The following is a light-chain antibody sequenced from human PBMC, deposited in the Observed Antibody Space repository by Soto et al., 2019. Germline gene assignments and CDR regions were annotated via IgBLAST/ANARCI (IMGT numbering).Light chain of an antibody. CDR3: SSYTGSNALNVV. CDR2: EVS. Sequence: QSALTQPASVSGSLGQSITISCTGTSSDVGAYNYVSWYQQHPGKAPKLLIYEVSNRPSGVPNRFSGSKSGNTASLTISVLQAEDEADYYCSSYTGSNALNVVFGGGTKLTVL. V-gene: IGLV2-14*01. CDR1: SSDVGAYNY. J-gene: IGLJ2*01.